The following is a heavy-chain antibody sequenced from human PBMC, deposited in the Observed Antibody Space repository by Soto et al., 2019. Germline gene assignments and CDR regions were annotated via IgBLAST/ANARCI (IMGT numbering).Heavy chain of an antibody. CDR3: ARGKYSSGSLRLPDAFDI. V-gene: IGHV1-46*01. D-gene: IGHD3-22*01. CDR1: VYTFTSYY. CDR2: INPSGGST. J-gene: IGHJ3*02. Sequence: GASVKVSCKASVYTFTSYYMHCVRQAPGQGLEWMGIINPSGGSTSYAQKFQGRVTMTRDTSTSTVYMELSSLRSEDTAVYYCARGKYSSGSLRLPDAFDIWGQGTMVTVSS.